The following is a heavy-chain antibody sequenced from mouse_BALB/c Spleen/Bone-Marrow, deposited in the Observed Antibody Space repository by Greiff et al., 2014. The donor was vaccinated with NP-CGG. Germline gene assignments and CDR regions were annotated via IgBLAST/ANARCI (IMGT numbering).Heavy chain of an antibody. J-gene: IGHJ3*01. CDR1: GYTFTSYC. CDR2: INPSNGGT. V-gene: IGHV1S81*02. D-gene: IGHD2-13*01. CDR3: TREGDSPFAY. Sequence: VQLQQSGAELVKPGASVKLSCKASGYTFTSYCMYWVKQRPGQDLEWIGEINPSNGGTNFNEKFKSKATLTVDKSSSTAYMQLSSLTSEDSAVYYCTREGDSPFAYWGQGTLVTVSA.